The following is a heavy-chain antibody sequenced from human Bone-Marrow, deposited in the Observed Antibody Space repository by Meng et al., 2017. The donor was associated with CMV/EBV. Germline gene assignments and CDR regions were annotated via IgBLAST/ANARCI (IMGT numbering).Heavy chain of an antibody. CDR3: ARDLSGGSSSWYKPEGMDF. CDR2: IRYDGVNK. CDR1: GFTFSSYD. V-gene: IGHV3-30*02. Sequence: GESLKISCAASGFTFSSYDMSWVRQAPGRGLEWVAFIRYDGVNKYSADSVKGRFTISRDNSKNTLYLQMNSLRAEDTAVYYCARDLSGGSSSWYKPEGMDFWGQGTTVTVSS. D-gene: IGHD6-13*01. J-gene: IGHJ6*02.